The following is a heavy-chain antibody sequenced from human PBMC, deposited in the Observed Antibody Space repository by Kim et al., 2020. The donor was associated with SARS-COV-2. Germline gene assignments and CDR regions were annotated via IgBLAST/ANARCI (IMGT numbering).Heavy chain of an antibody. J-gene: IGHJ4*02. CDR3: AASPTGYYFDY. CDR2: IYYSGST. Sequence: SETLSLTCTVSGGSISSYYWSWIRQPPGKGLEWIGYIYYSGSTNYNPSLKSRVTISVDTSKNQFSLELSSVTAADTAVYYCAASPTGYYFDYWGQGTLVTVSS. CDR1: GGSISSYY. D-gene: IGHD3-9*01. V-gene: IGHV4-59*01.